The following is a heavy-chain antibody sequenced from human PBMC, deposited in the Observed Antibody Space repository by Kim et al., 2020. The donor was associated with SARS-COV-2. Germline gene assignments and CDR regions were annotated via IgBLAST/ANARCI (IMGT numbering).Heavy chain of an antibody. Sequence: SVKGRFTITRSNAKNSLDLQMNSLRAEDTAVYYCARDRAMVRGVTDFDYWGQGTLVTVSS. D-gene: IGHD3-10*01. J-gene: IGHJ4*02. CDR3: ARDRAMVRGVTDFDY. V-gene: IGHV3-21*01.